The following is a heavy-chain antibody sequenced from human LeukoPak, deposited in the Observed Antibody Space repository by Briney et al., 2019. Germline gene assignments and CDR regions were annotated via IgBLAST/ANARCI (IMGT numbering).Heavy chain of an antibody. J-gene: IGHJ2*01. CDR1: GFTFTSYS. CDR3: ARGRGDAGSWYFDL. CDR2: ISGGGGST. D-gene: IGHD3-10*01. Sequence: GGSPRLSCAASGFTFTSYSMNWVRQAPGKGLEWVSTISGGGGSTYYADPVKGRFTISRDNAKNSLYLEMHSLRAEDTAVYYCARGRGDAGSWYFDLWGRGTLVTVSS. V-gene: IGHV3-23*01.